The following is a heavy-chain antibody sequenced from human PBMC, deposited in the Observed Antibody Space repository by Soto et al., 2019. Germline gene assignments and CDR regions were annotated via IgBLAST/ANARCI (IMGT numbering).Heavy chain of an antibody. V-gene: IGHV3-23*01. J-gene: IGHJ6*02. Sequence: PGGSLRLSCAASGFTFSTFAMSWVRQAPGKGMEWVSAISGSGGTTYNADSVKGRFTISRDNSKNTLYLQMNSLRAEDTAVYYCAKDLDSYGYPTGYGMDVWGQGTTVTVSS. CDR2: ISGSGGTT. CDR3: AKDLDSYGYPTGYGMDV. D-gene: IGHD5-18*01. CDR1: GFTFSTFA.